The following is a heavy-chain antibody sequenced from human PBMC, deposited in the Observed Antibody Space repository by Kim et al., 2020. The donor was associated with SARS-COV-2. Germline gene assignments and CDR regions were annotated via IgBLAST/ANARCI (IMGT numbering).Heavy chain of an antibody. J-gene: IGHJ1*01. CDR2: ISYDGSKK. Sequence: GGSLRLSCAASGFTFSSYEMHWVRQAPGKGLEWVAVISYDGSKKYYADSVKGRFTISRDNSKNTLYLQMNSLRAEDTAVYYCASGWYYYDSSGYPDWGQG. CDR3: ASGWYYYDSSGYPD. D-gene: IGHD3-22*01. CDR1: GFTFSSYE. V-gene: IGHV3-30*04.